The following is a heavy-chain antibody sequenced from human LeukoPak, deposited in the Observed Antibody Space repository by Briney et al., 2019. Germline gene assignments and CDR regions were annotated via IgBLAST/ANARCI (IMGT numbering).Heavy chain of an antibody. CDR1: GVSISSGGYS. CDR2: IYHSGST. CDR3: ARGFEATMNY. V-gene: IGHV4-30-2*01. D-gene: IGHD5-12*01. J-gene: IGHJ4*02. Sequence: ASQTLSLTCAVSGVSISSGGYSWSWIRQPPGKGLEWIGYIYHSGSTYYNPSLKSRVTISVDRSKNQFSLKLSSVTAADTAVYYCARGFEATMNYWGQGTLVTVSS.